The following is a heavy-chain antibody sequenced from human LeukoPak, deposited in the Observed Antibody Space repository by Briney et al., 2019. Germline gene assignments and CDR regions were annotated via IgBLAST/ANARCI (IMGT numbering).Heavy chain of an antibody. CDR1: GFTFSSFA. CDR2: ISDDGNKK. J-gene: IGHJ6*02. Sequence: PGGSLRLSCAPSGFTFSSFAMSWVRQAPGKGLEWVAVISDDGNKKYFADSVKGRFTISRDYSKNTLHLQMNSLRAEDTAMYYCAKDNRNYGMDVWGQGTTVTVSS. V-gene: IGHV3-30*18. CDR3: AKDNRNYGMDV.